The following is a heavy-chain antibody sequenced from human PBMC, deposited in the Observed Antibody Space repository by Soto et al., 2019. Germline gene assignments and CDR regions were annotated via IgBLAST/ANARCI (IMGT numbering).Heavy chain of an antibody. J-gene: IGHJ4*02. CDR1: GFTFSSYA. D-gene: IGHD3-3*01. V-gene: IGHV3-23*01. CDR2: ISGSGGST. CDR3: AKGVTIFGVVTDY. Sequence: EVQLLESGGGLVQPGGSLRLSCAASGFTFSSYAMSWVRQAPGKGLQWVSAISGSGGSTYYADSVKGRFTISRDNSKNPLYLQMNSLRAEDTAVYYCAKGVTIFGVVTDYWGQGTLVTVSS.